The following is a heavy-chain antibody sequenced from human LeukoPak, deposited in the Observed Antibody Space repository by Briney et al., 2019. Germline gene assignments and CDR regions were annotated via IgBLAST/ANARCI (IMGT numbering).Heavy chain of an antibody. D-gene: IGHD5/OR15-5a*01. V-gene: IGHV4-39*07. J-gene: IGHJ4*02. CDR3: ARANRVSLYYFGY. Sequence: SETLSLTCTVSGGSISSSSYYWGWILQLPGKGMEWIGSIYHSGSTYYDPSLKSRVTISVDTSKNQFSLKLSSVTAADTAVYYCARANRVSLYYFGYWGQGTLVTVSS. CDR1: GGSISSSSYY. CDR2: IYHSGST.